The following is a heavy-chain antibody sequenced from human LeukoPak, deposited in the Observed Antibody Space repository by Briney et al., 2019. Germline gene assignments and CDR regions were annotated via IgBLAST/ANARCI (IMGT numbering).Heavy chain of an antibody. CDR3: ARHINWGFDY. V-gene: IGHV3-7*01. CDR1: GFTFSNFW. J-gene: IGHJ4*02. D-gene: IGHD7-27*01. Sequence: PGGSLRLSCAPSGFTFSNFWMSWVRQAPGEGLEWVANIKPDGSEKYYADSVKGRFTISRDNAKNSLYLQMNSLRAEDTAVYYCARHINWGFDYWGQGTPVTVSS. CDR2: IKPDGSEK.